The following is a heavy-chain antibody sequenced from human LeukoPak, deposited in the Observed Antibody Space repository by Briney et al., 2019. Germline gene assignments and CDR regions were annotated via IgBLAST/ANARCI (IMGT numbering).Heavy chain of an antibody. J-gene: IGHJ4*02. CDR2: IYYSGST. V-gene: IGHV4-59*12. D-gene: IGHD3-9*01. CDR1: GGSISSYY. Sequence: SETLSLTCTVSGGSISSYYWGWIRQPPGKGLEWIGYIYYSGSTNYNPSLKSRVTISVDTSKNQFSLKLSSVTAADTAVYYCARPVRYILTGYYKRGYYFDYWGQGTLVTVSS. CDR3: ARPVRYILTGYYKRGYYFDY.